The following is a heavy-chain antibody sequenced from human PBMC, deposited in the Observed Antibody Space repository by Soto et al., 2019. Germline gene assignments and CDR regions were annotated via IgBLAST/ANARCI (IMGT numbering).Heavy chain of an antibody. CDR2: IMPSFRTA. Sequence: QVQVVQSGAEVKKPGSSVKVSCKTSGGTFSTAAIRWVRQAPGQGLEWMGGIMPSFRTADYAQKFQGRVTMTADESTTTAYLELSSLRSEDTAVYYCARDKDRAQLGGNYFYIMAVWCQGTTVTVTS. CDR3: ARDKDRAQLGGNYFYIMAV. D-gene: IGHD3-3*02. V-gene: IGHV1-69*12. CDR1: GGTFSTAA. J-gene: IGHJ6*02.